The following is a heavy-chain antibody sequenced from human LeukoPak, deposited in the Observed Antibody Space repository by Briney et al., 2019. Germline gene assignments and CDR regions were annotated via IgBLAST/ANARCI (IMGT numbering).Heavy chain of an antibody. Sequence: SETLSLTCTVSGGSILSYYWNWIRQPPGKGLEWIGYIYYSRSTYYNPSLKSRVTISVDTSKNQFSLKLSSVTAADTAVYYCASNGDAVTTNPYYYYGMDVWGQGTTVAVSS. D-gene: IGHD4-17*01. J-gene: IGHJ6*02. V-gene: IGHV4-59*08. CDR2: IYYSRST. CDR3: ASNGDAVTTNPYYYYGMDV. CDR1: GGSILSYY.